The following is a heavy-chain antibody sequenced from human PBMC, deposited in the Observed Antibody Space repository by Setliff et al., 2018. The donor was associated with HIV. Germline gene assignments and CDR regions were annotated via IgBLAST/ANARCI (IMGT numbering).Heavy chain of an antibody. Sequence: SETLSLTCAVSGYSISSGYYWGWIRQPPGKGLEWIGSIYHSGSTYYNPSLKSRVTISVDTSKNQFSLKLSSVTAADAAVYYCARHLYGGYTGGFDYWGQGTLVTVSS. D-gene: IGHD5-12*01. CDR3: ARHLYGGYTGGFDY. V-gene: IGHV4-38-2*01. J-gene: IGHJ4*02. CDR1: GYSISSGYY. CDR2: IYHSGST.